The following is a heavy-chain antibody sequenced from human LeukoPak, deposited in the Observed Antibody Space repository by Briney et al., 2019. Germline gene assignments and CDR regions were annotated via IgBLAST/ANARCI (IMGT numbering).Heavy chain of an antibody. CDR2: ITHSGSF. CDR3: ARGLYTFYTFDI. J-gene: IGHJ3*02. D-gene: IGHD2/OR15-2a*01. CDR1: GGSLSGYY. V-gene: IGHV4-34*01. Sequence: SETLSLTCAVYGGSLSGYYWSWIRQFPGTGLEWIGEITHSGSFNYNASLKSRVTITVDTSKNQFSLKLTSVTAADTALYYCARGLYTFYTFDIWGHGTMVAVSS.